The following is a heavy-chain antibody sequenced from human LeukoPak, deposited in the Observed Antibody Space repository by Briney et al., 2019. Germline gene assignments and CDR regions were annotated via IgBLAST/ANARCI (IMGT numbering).Heavy chain of an antibody. CDR1: GGTFSSYA. CDR2: ISPSGGST. J-gene: IGHJ5*02. Sequence: ASVKVSCKASGGTFSSYAISWVRQAPGQGPECMGVISPSGGSTTYAQKFQGRVTLTRDMSTSTDYLELSSLRSEDTAVYYCARDNSVRDEAWWFNPWGQGTLVTVSS. D-gene: IGHD5-24*01. CDR3: ARDNSVRDEAWWFNP. V-gene: IGHV1-46*01.